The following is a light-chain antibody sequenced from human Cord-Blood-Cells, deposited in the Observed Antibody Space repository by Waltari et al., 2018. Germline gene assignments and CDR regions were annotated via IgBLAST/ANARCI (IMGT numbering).Light chain of an antibody. CDR1: NIGSKS. Sequence: SYVLTQPPSVSVAPGKTARITCGGNNIGSKSLHWYQQKPGQAPVLVVHDDSDRPSGIPERFSGSNSGNTATLTISRVEAGDEADYYCQVWDSSSDHYVFGTGTKVTVL. V-gene: IGLV3-21*03. J-gene: IGLJ1*01. CDR3: QVWDSSSDHYV. CDR2: DDS.